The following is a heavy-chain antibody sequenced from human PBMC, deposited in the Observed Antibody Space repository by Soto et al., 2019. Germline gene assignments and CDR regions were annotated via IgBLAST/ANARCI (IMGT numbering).Heavy chain of an antibody. CDR3: ARTSAMVNYYYYGMDV. J-gene: IGHJ6*02. V-gene: IGHV4-39*01. CDR1: GGSISSSSYY. D-gene: IGHD5-18*01. Sequence: SETLSLTCTVSGGSISSSSYYWGWIRHPPGKGLEWIGSIYYSGSTYYNPSLKSRVTISVDTSKNQVSLKLSSVTAADTAVYYCARTSAMVNYYYYGMDVWGQGTTVT. CDR2: IYYSGST.